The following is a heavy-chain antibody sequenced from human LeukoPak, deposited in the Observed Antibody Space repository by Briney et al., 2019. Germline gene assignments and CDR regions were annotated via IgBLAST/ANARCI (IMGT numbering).Heavy chain of an antibody. Sequence: PGGSLRLSCAASGFTVSGNYMSWVRQAPGKGLEWVSVIYSGGSTYYADSVKGRFTISRDNSKNTLYLQMTSLRAEDTAIYYCAKDYVASCSGGTCYWSDYWGQGTLVTVSS. V-gene: IGHV3-53*01. CDR1: GFTVSGNY. J-gene: IGHJ4*02. CDR3: AKDYVASCSGGTCYWSDY. D-gene: IGHD2-15*01. CDR2: IYSGGST.